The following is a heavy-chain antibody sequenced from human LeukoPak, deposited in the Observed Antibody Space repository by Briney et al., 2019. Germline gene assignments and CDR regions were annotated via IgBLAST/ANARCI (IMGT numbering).Heavy chain of an antibody. Sequence: SETLSLTCAVSGGSISSSNWWSWVGQPPGKGLEWIGEIYHRGSTNYNPSLKRRVTISVDKSKNHFSLKLSSVTAADTAVYYCARDLRYRIAAGKIDYYYYYMDVWGKGTTVTVSS. CDR1: GGSISSSNW. V-gene: IGHV4-4*02. J-gene: IGHJ6*03. CDR2: IYHRGST. D-gene: IGHD6-13*01. CDR3: ARDLRYRIAAGKIDYYYYYMDV.